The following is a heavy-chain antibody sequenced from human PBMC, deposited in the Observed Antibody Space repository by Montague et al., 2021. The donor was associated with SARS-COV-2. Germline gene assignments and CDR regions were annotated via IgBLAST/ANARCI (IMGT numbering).Heavy chain of an antibody. J-gene: IGHJ3*02. Sequence: SLRLSCAASGFTFDDYAMHWVRQAPGKGLEWVSDISWKGGSIAYADSVKGRFTISRDNAKNSPYLQMNSLRAEDTALYYCAKVMREDYYDSSGSPDAFDIWGQGTMVTVSS. CDR3: AKVMREDYYDSSGSPDAFDI. D-gene: IGHD3-22*01. CDR2: ISWKGGSI. CDR1: GFTFDDYA. V-gene: IGHV3-9*01.